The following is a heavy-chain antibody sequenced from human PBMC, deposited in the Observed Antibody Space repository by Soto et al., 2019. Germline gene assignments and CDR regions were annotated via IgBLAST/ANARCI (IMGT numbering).Heavy chain of an antibody. CDR1: GGSISSYY. Sequence: SETLSLTCTVSGGSISSYYWSWIRQPPGKGLEWIGHIYYSGNTNYNPSLKSRVTISVDTSKNQFSLNLNSVTAADTAVYYCARIRDYYGSPITIRPWFDPWGQGTLVTVSS. V-gene: IGHV4-59*01. CDR3: ARIRDYYGSPITIRPWFDP. D-gene: IGHD3-10*01. J-gene: IGHJ5*02. CDR2: IYYSGNT.